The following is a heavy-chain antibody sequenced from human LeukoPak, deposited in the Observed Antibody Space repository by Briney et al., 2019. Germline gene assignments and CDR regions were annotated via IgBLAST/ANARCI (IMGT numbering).Heavy chain of an antibody. CDR2: INPSGGST. D-gene: IGHD3-22*01. V-gene: IGHV1-46*01. CDR3: ARDERYYYDSSGYYDAFDI. J-gene: IGHJ3*02. CDR1: GYTFTSYY. Sequence: ASVTVSCKASGYTFTSYYMHWVRQAPGQGLEWMGIINPSGGSTSYAQKFQGRVTMTRDMSTSTVYMELSSLRSEDTAVYYCARDERYYYDSSGYYDAFDIWGQGTMVTVSS.